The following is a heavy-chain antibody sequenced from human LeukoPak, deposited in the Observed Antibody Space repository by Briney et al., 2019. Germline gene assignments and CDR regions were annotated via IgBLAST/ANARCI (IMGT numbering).Heavy chain of an antibody. D-gene: IGHD2-21*01. V-gene: IGHV3-11*01. CDR2: ISHTSRTI. Sequence: PGESLRLSCAASGFAFSDYYINWIRQAPGQGLEWISYISHTSRTIYYAEPVKGRFTISRDNTEKLVYLQMHSLRAEDTAVYYCARDPDILLGVNFDYWGQGALVIVSS. J-gene: IGHJ4*02. CDR3: ARDPDILLGVNFDY. CDR1: GFAFSDYY.